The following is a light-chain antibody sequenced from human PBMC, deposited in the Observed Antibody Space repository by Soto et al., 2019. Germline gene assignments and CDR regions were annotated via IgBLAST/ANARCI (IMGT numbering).Light chain of an antibody. CDR2: DVN. J-gene: IGLJ1*01. Sequence: QSVLTKPASVSGSPGQSITISCTGTSSDVGGYNFVSWYQQHPGKVPKVMIFDVNRRPSGVSDRFSGSKSGNTASLTISGLQAEDEGDYYCCSYTSSSTHVFGSGTKLTVL. V-gene: IGLV2-14*03. CDR3: CSYTSSSTHV. CDR1: SSDVGGYNF.